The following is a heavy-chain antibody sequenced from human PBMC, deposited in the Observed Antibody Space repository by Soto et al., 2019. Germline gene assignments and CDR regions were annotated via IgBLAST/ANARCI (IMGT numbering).Heavy chain of an antibody. D-gene: IGHD3-9*01. CDR1: GGSVTSSTSS. V-gene: IGHV4-39*01. CDR2: IFYGHGT. Sequence: QVQLQESGPGLVNPSETLSLTCTVSGGSVTSSTSSWAWVRQPPGKGLHWIGTIFYGHGTYYNPSLESRVTISRDTSKIQFSLELTSVTAADTAVDYGARQPTGYPNWFDAWGRGILVIVSS. J-gene: IGHJ5*02. CDR3: ARQPTGYPNWFDA.